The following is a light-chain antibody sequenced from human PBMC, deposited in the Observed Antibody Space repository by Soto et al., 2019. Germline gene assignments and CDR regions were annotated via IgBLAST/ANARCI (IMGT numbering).Light chain of an antibody. Sequence: QSALTQPASVSGSPGQSITISCTGTSSDVGGCNYVSWYQQHPGKAPKLMIYDVSNRPSGVSNRFSGSKSANTASLTVSGLQAEDEADYYCSSYTISSTVVFGGGTKLTVL. CDR2: DVS. V-gene: IGLV2-14*01. CDR3: SSYTISSTVV. CDR1: SSDVGGCNY. J-gene: IGLJ2*01.